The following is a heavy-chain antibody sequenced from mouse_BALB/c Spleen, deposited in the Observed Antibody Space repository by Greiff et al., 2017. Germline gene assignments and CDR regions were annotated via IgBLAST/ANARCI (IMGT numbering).Heavy chain of an antibody. D-gene: IGHD1-1*01. CDR2: ISYSGST. V-gene: IGHV3-2*02. CDR3: AREGGSSYYAMDY. J-gene: IGHJ4*01. CDR1: GYSITSDYA. Sequence: EVQLQESGPGLVKPSQSLSLTCTVTGYSITSDYAWNWIRQFPGNKLEWMGYISYSGSTSYNPSLKSRISITRDTSKNQFFLQLNSVTTEDTATYYCAREGGSSYYAMDYWGQGTSVTVSS.